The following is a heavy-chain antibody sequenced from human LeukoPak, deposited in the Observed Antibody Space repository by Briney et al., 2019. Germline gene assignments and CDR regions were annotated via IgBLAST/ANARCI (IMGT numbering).Heavy chain of an antibody. D-gene: IGHD5-12*01. CDR2: ISDSGSR. J-gene: IGHJ4*02. CDR3: AREGKWLRSGVLPDY. CDR1: VFTYSSHD. V-gene: IGHV3-48*03. Sequence: PGGALRHSLAASVFTYSSHDMNGFRPPPGKGREWISHISDSGSRYYAGSVKGRFTISRDNARNSLYMQMNSLRAEDTAVYYCAREGKWLRSGVLPDYGGQRTLVSVS.